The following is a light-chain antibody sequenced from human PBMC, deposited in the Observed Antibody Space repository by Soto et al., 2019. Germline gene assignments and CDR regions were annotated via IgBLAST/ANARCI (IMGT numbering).Light chain of an antibody. CDR2: DAS. V-gene: IGKV1-33*01. CDR1: QDISNY. Sequence: DIQMTQSPSSLSASVGDRVTITCQASQDISNYLNWYQQKPGKAPKLLIYDASNLETGVPSRFSGSGSGTDFTFTISSLQPEDIATYYCQQYDNLLPCGQGTRLEIK. J-gene: IGKJ5*01. CDR3: QQYDNLLP.